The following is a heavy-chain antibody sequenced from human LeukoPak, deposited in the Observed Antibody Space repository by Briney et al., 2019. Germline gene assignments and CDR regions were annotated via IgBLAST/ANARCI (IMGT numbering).Heavy chain of an antibody. CDR3: ATTYYYGSGRGAFDI. J-gene: IGHJ3*02. V-gene: IGHV4-61*01. CDR2: IYYSGST. Sequence: SETLSLTCTVSGGSVSSSSYYWSWIRQPPGKGLEWIGYIYYSGSTNYNPSLKSRVTISVDTSKNQFSLKLSSVTAADTAVYYCATTYYYGSGRGAFDIWGQGTMVTVSS. CDR1: GGSVSSSSYY. D-gene: IGHD3-10*01.